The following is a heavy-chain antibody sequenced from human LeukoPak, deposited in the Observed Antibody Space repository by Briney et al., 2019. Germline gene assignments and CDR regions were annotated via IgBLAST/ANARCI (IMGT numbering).Heavy chain of an antibody. V-gene: IGHV3-23*01. CDR3: AKEHYDYVWGSYRFGSFDY. CDR1: GSTFSSYA. D-gene: IGHD3-16*02. Sequence: GGSLRLSCAAPGSTFSSYAMSWVRQAPGKGLEWVSAVSGSGGSTYYADSVKGRFTISRDNSKNTLYLQMNSLRAEDSAVYYCAKEHYDYVWGSYRFGSFDYWGQGTLVTVSS. CDR2: VSGSGGST. J-gene: IGHJ4*02.